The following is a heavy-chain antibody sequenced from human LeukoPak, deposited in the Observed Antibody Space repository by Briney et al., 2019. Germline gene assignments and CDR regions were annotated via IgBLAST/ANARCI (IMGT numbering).Heavy chain of an antibody. D-gene: IGHD4-11*01. CDR3: AMMTTVTFNWFDP. V-gene: IGHV4-39*07. J-gene: IGHJ5*02. Sequence: SETLSLTCTVSGGSISSSSYYWIWIRQPPGKGLEWIGEINHSGSTNYNPSLKSRVTISVDTSKNQFSLKLSSVTAADTAVYDCAMMTTVTFNWFDPWGQGTLVTVSS. CDR1: GGSISSSSYY. CDR2: INHSGST.